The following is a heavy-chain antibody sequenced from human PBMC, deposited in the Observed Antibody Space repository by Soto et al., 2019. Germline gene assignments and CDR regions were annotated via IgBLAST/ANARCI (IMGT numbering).Heavy chain of an antibody. Sequence: PGESLKISCKGSGYSFTSYWIGWVRQMPGKGLEWMGRIYPSDSYTNYSPSFQGHVTISADKSISTAYLQWSSLKASDTAMYYCATPSGGRASSSSGYYYYGMDVWGQGTTVTVSS. CDR2: IYPSDSYT. D-gene: IGHD6-6*01. CDR3: ATPSGGRASSSSGYYYYGMDV. CDR1: GYSFTSYW. J-gene: IGHJ6*02. V-gene: IGHV5-10-1*01.